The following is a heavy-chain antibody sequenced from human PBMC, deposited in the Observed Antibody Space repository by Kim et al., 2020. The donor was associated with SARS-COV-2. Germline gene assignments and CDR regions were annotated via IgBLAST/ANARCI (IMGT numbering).Heavy chain of an antibody. V-gene: IGHV1-2*02. Sequence: ASVKVSCKASGYTFTGYYMHWVRQAPGQGLEWMGWINPNSGGTNYAQKFQGRVTMTRDTSISTAYMELSRLRSDDTAVYYCARKGLGYYYYYGMDVWGQGTTVTVSS. D-gene: IGHD7-27*01. CDR1: GYTFTGYY. CDR3: ARKGLGYYYYYGMDV. J-gene: IGHJ6*02. CDR2: INPNSGGT.